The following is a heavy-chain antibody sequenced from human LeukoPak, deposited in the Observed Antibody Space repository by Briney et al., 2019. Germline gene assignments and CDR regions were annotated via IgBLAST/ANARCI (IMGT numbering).Heavy chain of an antibody. V-gene: IGHV3-21*01. D-gene: IGHD3-3*01. CDR2: ISSSSSYI. CDR1: GFTFNSYS. Sequence: PGGSLRLSCAASGFTFNSYSMNWVRQAPGKGLEWVSSISSSSSYIYYADSVKGRFTISRDNAKNSLYLQMNSLRAEDTAVYYCARDPSVGSGYADYWGQGTLVTVSS. CDR3: ARDPSVGSGYADY. J-gene: IGHJ4*02.